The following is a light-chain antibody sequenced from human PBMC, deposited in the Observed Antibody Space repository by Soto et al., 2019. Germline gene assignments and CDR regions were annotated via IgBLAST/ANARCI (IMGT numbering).Light chain of an antibody. CDR1: SSNIGNNY. J-gene: IGLJ2*01. CDR3: GTWDSSLSAVV. CDR2: DSD. V-gene: IGLV1-51*01. Sequence: QSVLTQPPSVSAAPGQKDTISCSGSSSNIGNNYVSWYQQLPGTAPKLLIYDSDKRPSGTPDRFSGSKSGTSATLGITGLQTGDEADYYCGTWDSSLSAVVFGGGTKLTVL.